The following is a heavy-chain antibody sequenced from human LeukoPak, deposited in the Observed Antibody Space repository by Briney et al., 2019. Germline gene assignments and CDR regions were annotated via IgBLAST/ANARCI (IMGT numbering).Heavy chain of an antibody. Sequence: GGSLRLSCAASGFTFSSYSMNRVRQAPGKGLEWVSYISSSSSTIYYADSVKGRFTISRDNAKNSLYLQMNSLRAEDTAVYYCARVRLSGYLNWFDPWGQGTLVTVSS. CDR3: ARVRLSGYLNWFDP. CDR2: ISSSSSTI. V-gene: IGHV3-48*01. D-gene: IGHD3-22*01. CDR1: GFTFSSYS. J-gene: IGHJ5*02.